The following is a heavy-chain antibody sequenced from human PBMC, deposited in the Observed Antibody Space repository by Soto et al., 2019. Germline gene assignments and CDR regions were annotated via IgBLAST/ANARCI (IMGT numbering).Heavy chain of an antibody. CDR2: IWYDGSQK. CDR1: GFTFSRHG. CDR3: ARIGPLTNNYAMDV. J-gene: IGHJ6*02. Sequence: QVQLVESGGGVVQPGRSLRLSCVASGFTFSRHGMHWVRQAPGKGLEWVAVIWYDGSQKYYADSVKGRLTISRDKSKNTLYAQMNRLRVEDTAVYYCARIGPLTNNYAMDVWGPGTTVTVSS. D-gene: IGHD7-27*01. V-gene: IGHV3-33*01.